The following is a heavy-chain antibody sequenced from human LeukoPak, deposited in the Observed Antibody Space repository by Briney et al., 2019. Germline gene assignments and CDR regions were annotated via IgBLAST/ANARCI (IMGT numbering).Heavy chain of an antibody. D-gene: IGHD5-18*01. CDR1: GGSISSGSDY. J-gene: IGHJ6*03. CDR3: ASEGVTAMATLYYYYYYMDV. Sequence: PSQTLSLTCTVSGGSISSGSDYWSWIRQPAGKGLEWIGRIYTSGSTNYNPSLKSRATISVDTSKNQFSLTLSSVNAADTAVYYCASEGVTAMATLYYYYYYMDVWGKGTTVTVSS. CDR2: IYTSGST. V-gene: IGHV4-61*02.